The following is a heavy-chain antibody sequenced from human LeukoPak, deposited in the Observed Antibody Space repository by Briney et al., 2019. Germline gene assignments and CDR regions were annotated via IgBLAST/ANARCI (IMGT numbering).Heavy chain of an antibody. CDR3: ARQAPDYYDSSGYTFDY. D-gene: IGHD3-22*01. CDR1: GGSISSYY. J-gene: IGHJ4*02. Sequence: PSETLSLTCTVSGGSISSYYWSWIRQPPGKGLEWIGYIYYSGSTNYNPSLKSRVTISVDTSKNQFSLKLSSVTAADTAVYYCARQAPDYYDSSGYTFDYWGQGTLVTVSS. CDR2: IYYSGST. V-gene: IGHV4-59*01.